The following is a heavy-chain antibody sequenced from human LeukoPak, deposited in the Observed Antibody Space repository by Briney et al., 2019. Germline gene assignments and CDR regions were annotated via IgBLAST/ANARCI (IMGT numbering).Heavy chain of an antibody. V-gene: IGHV4-61*01. CDR2: IYYRGST. J-gene: IGHJ6*02. Sequence: PSETLSLTCTVSGGSVSSGSYYWSWIRQPPGKGLEWIGYIYYRGSTNYNPSLKSRVTISVDTSKNQFSLKLSSVTAADTAVYYCARDVPYYYGSGSYYKTLWYYGMDVWGQGTTVTVSS. CDR1: GGSVSSGSYY. CDR3: ARDVPYYYGSGSYYKTLWYYGMDV. D-gene: IGHD3-10*01.